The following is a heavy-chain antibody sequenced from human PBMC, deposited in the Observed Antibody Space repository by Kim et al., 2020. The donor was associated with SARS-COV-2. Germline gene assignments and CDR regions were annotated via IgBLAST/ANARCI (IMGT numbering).Heavy chain of an antibody. J-gene: IGHJ4*02. CDR2: TYYSGST. Sequence: SETLSLTCTVSGGSINSYSWSWIRQPPGKGLEWIGYTYYSGSTNYNPSLKSRVTISVDTSKNQFSLKLISVTAADTAVYYCARDRIGYCSSTSCSLPFDYWGQGTLVTVSS. V-gene: IGHV4-59*01. CDR3: ARDRIGYCSSTSCSLPFDY. D-gene: IGHD2-2*01. CDR1: GGSINSYS.